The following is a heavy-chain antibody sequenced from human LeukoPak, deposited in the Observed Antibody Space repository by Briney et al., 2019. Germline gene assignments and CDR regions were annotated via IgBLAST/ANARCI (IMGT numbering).Heavy chain of an antibody. V-gene: IGHV1-3*01. J-gene: IGHJ5*02. Sequence: ASVKVSCKASGYTFTSYAMHWVRQAPGQRLEWMGWINAGNGNTKYSQKFQGRVTITRDTSASTAYMELSSLRSEDTAVYYCAREYDSSGYYPVGNWFDPWGQGTLVTVSS. CDR2: INAGNGNT. CDR3: AREYDSSGYYPVGNWFDP. D-gene: IGHD3-22*01. CDR1: GYTFTSYA.